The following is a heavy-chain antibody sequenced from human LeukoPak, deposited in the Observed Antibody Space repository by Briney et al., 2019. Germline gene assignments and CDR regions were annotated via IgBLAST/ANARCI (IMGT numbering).Heavy chain of an antibody. V-gene: IGHV3-7*03. CDR2: IKEDGSKK. Sequence: PGGSLRLSCAASGSTFSGCWMTWVRQAPGKGLEWVANIKEDGSKKNYVDSVKGRFTIFRDNAKNSLYLQMNSLRAEDTAVYYCATPLDYYDSSGYHQGGDWGQGTLVTVSS. CDR3: ATPLDYYDSSGYHQGGD. CDR1: GSTFSGCW. J-gene: IGHJ4*02. D-gene: IGHD3-22*01.